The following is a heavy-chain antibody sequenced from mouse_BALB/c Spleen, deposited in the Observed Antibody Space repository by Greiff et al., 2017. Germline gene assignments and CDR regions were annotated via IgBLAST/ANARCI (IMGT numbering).Heavy chain of an antibody. D-gene: IGHD2-1*01. J-gene: IGHJ1*01. CDR3: TRLGGNYVDFDV. CDR2: ISSGGSYT. Sequence: EVQLVESGGGLVKPGGSLKLSCAASGFTFSSYTMSWVRQTPEKRLEWVATISSGGSYTYYPDSVKGRFTISRDNAKNTLYLQMSSLKSEDTAMYYCTRLGGNYVDFDVWGAGTTVTVSS. V-gene: IGHV5-6-4*01. CDR1: GFTFSSYT.